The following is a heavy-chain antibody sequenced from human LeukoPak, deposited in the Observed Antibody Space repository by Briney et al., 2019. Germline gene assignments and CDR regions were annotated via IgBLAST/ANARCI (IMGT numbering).Heavy chain of an antibody. CDR2: ISSSGSTI. D-gene: IGHD3-10*01. V-gene: IGHV3-48*03. CDR3: ARDRDGFDY. CDR1: GSTFSSYE. J-gene: IGHJ4*02. Sequence: GGSLGLSCAASGSTFSSYEMNWVRQAPGKGLEWVSYISSSGSTIYYADSVKGRFTISRDNAKNSLYLQMNSLRAEDTAVYYCARDRDGFDYWGQGTLVTVSS.